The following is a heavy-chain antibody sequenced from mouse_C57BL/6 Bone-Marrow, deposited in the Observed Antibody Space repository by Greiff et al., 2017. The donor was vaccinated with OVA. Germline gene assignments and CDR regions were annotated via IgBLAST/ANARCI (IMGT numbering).Heavy chain of an antibody. J-gene: IGHJ2*01. CDR1: GFNIKDDY. CDR2: IDPENGDT. Sequence: VQLQQSGAELVRPGDSVKLSCTASGFNIKDDYMHWVKERPEQGLEWIGWIDPENGDTEYASKFQGKATITADTSSKTVYLHLSSLTAEDTAVYYCTTNRYWGQDATLTVSS. V-gene: IGHV14-4*01. CDR3: TTNRY.